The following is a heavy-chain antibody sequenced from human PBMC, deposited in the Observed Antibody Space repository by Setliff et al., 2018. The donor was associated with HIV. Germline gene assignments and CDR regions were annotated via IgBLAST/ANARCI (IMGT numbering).Heavy chain of an antibody. Sequence: SETLSLTCTVSGDSIGSSSYYWAWIRQPPGKGLEWIGNIYYSGSTYYNPSLKTRVTISVDGSKNQFSLKLKSVTAADTAVYYCARSARFFYASGSRRYFDLWGRGTLVTVSS. CDR1: GDSIGSSSYY. CDR2: IYYSGST. CDR3: ARSARFFYASGSRRYFDL. D-gene: IGHD3-10*01. J-gene: IGHJ2*01. V-gene: IGHV4-39*01.